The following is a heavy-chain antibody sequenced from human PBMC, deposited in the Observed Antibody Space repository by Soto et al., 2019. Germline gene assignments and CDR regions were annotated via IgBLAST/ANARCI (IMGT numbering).Heavy chain of an antibody. Sequence: EVHLAQSGAEVKKPGESLKISCKGSGYSFTKYWIGWVRQMPGKGLEWVGIIYPGDSDARYSPSFQGQVIISADKSINTAYLQWSSLQASDTAIYYCARTYSGTYPPPFYFDYWGQGTLVTVSS. J-gene: IGHJ4*02. CDR3: ARTYSGTYPPPFYFDY. CDR2: IYPGDSDA. CDR1: GYSFTKYW. V-gene: IGHV5-51*01. D-gene: IGHD1-26*01.